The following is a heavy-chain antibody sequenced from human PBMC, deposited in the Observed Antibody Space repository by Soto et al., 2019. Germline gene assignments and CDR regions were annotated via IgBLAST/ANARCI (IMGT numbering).Heavy chain of an antibody. V-gene: IGHV3-21*01. D-gene: IGHD3-22*01. Sequence: AGGALRLSCAASGFTFSSYSMNWVRQAPGKGLEWVSSISSSSSYIYYADSVKGRFTISRDNAKNSLYLQTNSLRAEDTAVYYCARDIRSYYDSSGYYIDAFDIWGQGTMVTGSS. CDR2: ISSSSSYI. CDR3: ARDIRSYYDSSGYYIDAFDI. J-gene: IGHJ3*02. CDR1: GFTFSSYS.